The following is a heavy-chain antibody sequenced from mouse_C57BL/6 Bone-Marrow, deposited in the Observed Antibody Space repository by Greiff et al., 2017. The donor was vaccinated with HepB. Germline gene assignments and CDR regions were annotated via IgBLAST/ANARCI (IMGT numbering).Heavy chain of an antibody. V-gene: IGHV1-76*01. CDR3: ARESSYRYFDV. CDR1: GYTFTDYY. Sequence: VQLQQSGAELVRPGASVKLSCKASGYTFTDYYINWVKQRPGQGLEWIARIYPGSGNTYYNEKFKGKATLTAEKSSSTAYMQLSSLTSEDSAVYFCARESSYRYFDVWGTGTTVTVSS. CDR2: IYPGSGNT. J-gene: IGHJ1*03. D-gene: IGHD1-1*01.